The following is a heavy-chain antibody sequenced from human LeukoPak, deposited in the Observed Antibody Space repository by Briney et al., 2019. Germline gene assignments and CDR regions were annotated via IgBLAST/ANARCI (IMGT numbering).Heavy chain of an antibody. J-gene: IGHJ3*02. Sequence: PGGSLRLSCAASGFTFSSYSMNWVRQAPGKGLEWVSSISSSSSYIYYADSVKGRFTISRDNAKNSLYLQMNSLRAEDTAVYYCASLNIVVPIRGGAFDIWGQGTMVTVSS. CDR1: GFTFSSYS. CDR3: ASLNIVVPIRGGAFDI. V-gene: IGHV3-21*01. D-gene: IGHD5-12*01. CDR2: ISSSSSYI.